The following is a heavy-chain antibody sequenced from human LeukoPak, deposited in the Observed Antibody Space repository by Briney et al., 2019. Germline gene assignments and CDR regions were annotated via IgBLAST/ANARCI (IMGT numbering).Heavy chain of an antibody. D-gene: IGHD2-2*01. Sequence: GASVKVSCKASGYTFTSYYMHWVRQAPGQGLKWMGIINPSSGSTSYAQKFQGRVTMTRDTSTSTVYMELSSLRSEDTAVYYCARELGYCSSTSCSPTGYFDYWGQGTLVTVSS. CDR2: INPSSGST. CDR3: ARELGYCSSTSCSPTGYFDY. V-gene: IGHV1-46*01. J-gene: IGHJ4*02. CDR1: GYTFTSYY.